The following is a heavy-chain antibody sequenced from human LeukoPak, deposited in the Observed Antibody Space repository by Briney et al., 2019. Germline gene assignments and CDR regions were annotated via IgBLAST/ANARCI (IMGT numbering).Heavy chain of an antibody. CDR2: IRYDGSNK. D-gene: IGHD2-21*02. CDR3: AKEIDPENCGGDCYPYAFDI. J-gene: IGHJ3*02. CDR1: GFTFSSYG. V-gene: IGHV3-30*02. Sequence: PGGSLRLSCAASGFTFSSYGMHWVRQAPGKGLEWVAFIRYDGSNKYYADSVKGRFTISRDNSKNTLYLQMNSLRAEDTAVYYCAKEIDPENCGGDCYPYAFDIWGQGTMVTVSS.